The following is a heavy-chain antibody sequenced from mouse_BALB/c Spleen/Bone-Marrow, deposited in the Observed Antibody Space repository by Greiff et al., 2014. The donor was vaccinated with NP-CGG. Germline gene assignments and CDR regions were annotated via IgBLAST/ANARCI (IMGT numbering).Heavy chain of an antibody. J-gene: IGHJ2*01. CDR1: GYSFTGYF. CDR2: INPYNGDT. CDR3: ASSFITTAYYFDY. D-gene: IGHD1-2*01. Sequence: EVQLQQSGPELVKPGASAKISCKASGYSFTGYFMNWVMQSHGKSLEWIGRINPYNGDTFYNQKFKGKATLTVDKSSSTAHMELRSLASEDSAVYYCASSFITTAYYFDYWGQGTTLTVSS. V-gene: IGHV1-20*02.